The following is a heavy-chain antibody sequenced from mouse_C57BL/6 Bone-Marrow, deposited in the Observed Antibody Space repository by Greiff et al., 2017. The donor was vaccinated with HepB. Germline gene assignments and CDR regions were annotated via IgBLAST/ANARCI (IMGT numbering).Heavy chain of an antibody. D-gene: IGHD2-4*01. CDR1: GFTFSSYA. V-gene: IGHV5-4*03. CDR3: ARLIYYYAMDY. CDR2: ISDGGSYT. J-gene: IGHJ4*01. Sequence: EVKLVESGGGLVKPGGSLKLSCAASGFTFSSYAMSWVRQTPEKRLEWVATISDGGSYTYYPDNVKGRFTISRDNAKNNLYLQMSHLKSEDTAMYYCARLIYYYAMDYWGQGTSVTVSS.